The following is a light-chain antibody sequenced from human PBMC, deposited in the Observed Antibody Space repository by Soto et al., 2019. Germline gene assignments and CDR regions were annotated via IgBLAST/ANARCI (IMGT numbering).Light chain of an antibody. Sequence: SYVLTQPPSVSVAPGKTASVAGGGSNIGSKSVHWYQKKSGQAPVLVMYYDSDRPSGIPERFSGSNSGNTATLTISRVEAGDEADYYCQVWDISSGHVVFGGGTKLTVL. J-gene: IGLJ3*02. CDR3: QVWDISSGHVV. V-gene: IGLV3-21*01. CDR1: NIGSKS. CDR2: YDS.